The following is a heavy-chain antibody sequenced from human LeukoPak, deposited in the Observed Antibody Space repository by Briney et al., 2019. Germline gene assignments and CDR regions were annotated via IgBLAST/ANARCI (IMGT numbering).Heavy chain of an antibody. CDR1: GFTFSSYS. J-gene: IGHJ5*02. V-gene: IGHV3-23*01. CDR2: ISGSGGST. CDR3: ANCGSSFWNWFDP. D-gene: IGHD2-15*01. Sequence: GGSLRLSCAASGFTFSSYSMHWVRQAPGKGLEWVSAISGSGGSTYYADSVKGRFTISRDNSKNTLYLQMNSLRAEDTAVYYCANCGSSFWNWFDPGGQGTLVPVSS.